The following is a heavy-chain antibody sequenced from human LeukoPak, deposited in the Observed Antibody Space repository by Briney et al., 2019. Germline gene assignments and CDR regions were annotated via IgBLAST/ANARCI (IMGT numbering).Heavy chain of an antibody. CDR1: GFTFRDYY. V-gene: IGHV3-30*02. Sequence: GGSLRLSCTASGFTFRDYYVTWIRQAPGKGLEWVAFIRYDGSNKYYTDSVKGRFTISRDNSKNTLYLQMNSLRAEDTAVYYCAKVGFPGIAVAGNYYYYYMDVWGKGTTVTISS. D-gene: IGHD6-19*01. J-gene: IGHJ6*03. CDR2: IRYDGSNK. CDR3: AKVGFPGIAVAGNYYYYYMDV.